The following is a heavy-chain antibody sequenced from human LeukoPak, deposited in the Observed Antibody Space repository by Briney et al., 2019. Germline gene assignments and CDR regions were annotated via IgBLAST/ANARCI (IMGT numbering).Heavy chain of an antibody. CDR3: ARRWRAHYAYDY. J-gene: IGHJ4*02. Sequence: ASVKVSCKASGHTFTGYYIHWVRQAPGQGLEWMGWLNPNSGGTNYAQKFQGRVTMTRDTSISTAYTELSRLRSDDTAVYYCARRWRAHYAYDYWGQGTLVTVSS. CDR2: LNPNSGGT. CDR1: GHTFTGYY. D-gene: IGHD4-17*01. V-gene: IGHV1-2*02.